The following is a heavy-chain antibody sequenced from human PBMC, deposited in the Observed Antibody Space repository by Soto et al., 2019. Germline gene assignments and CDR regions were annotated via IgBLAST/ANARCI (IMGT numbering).Heavy chain of an antibody. CDR2: ISSSSSTI. V-gene: IGHV3-48*01. D-gene: IGHD6-13*01. CDR1: GFTFSSYS. J-gene: IGHJ5*02. Sequence: GGSLRLSCAASGFTFSSYSMNWVRQAPGKGLEGVSYISSSSSTIYYADSVKGRFTISRDNAKNSLYLQMNSLRAEDTAVYYCARHPERIAQIGWFDPWGQGNLVTVSS. CDR3: ARHPERIAQIGWFDP.